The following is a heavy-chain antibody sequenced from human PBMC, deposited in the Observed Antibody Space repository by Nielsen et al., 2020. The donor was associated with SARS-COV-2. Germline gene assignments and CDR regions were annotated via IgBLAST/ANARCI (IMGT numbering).Heavy chain of an antibody. CDR1: GDSVSSSSAA. CDR2: TYYRSKWYN. D-gene: IGHD4-17*01. Sequence: QTLTLTCAISGDSVSSSSAAWNWIRQSPSRGLEWLGRTYYRSKWYNDYAVSVKSRITINPDTSKNQFSLHLNSVTPEDTAVYYCARARGAYGDYYYYYYTDVWGKGTTVTVSS. J-gene: IGHJ6*03. V-gene: IGHV6-1*01. CDR3: ARARGAYGDYYYYYYTDV.